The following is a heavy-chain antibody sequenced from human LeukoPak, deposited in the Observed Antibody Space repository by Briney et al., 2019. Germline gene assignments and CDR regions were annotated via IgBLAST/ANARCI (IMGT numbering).Heavy chain of an antibody. CDR1: GYTFTGYY. CDR2: INPDSGGT. CDR3: VRDFDWGPDY. V-gene: IGHV1-2*02. D-gene: IGHD3-9*01. J-gene: IGHJ4*02. Sequence: ASVKVSCKACGYTFTGYYMHWVRQAPGQGLEWMGWINPDSGGTNNAQKFQGRVTMTRDTSISTPYMELTRLTPDDTAVYYCVRDFDWGPDYWGQGTLVTISS.